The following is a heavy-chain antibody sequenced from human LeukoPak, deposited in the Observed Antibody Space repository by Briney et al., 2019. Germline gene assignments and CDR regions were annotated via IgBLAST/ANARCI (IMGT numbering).Heavy chain of an antibody. CDR3: ARETSQKGAHYMDV. J-gene: IGHJ6*03. D-gene: IGHD3-16*01. V-gene: IGHV4-59*01. CDR1: GGSISDYY. Sequence: SETLSLTCTVSGGSISDYYWSWIRQPPGRGLEWIGYSGNTNYNPSLKSRVIISVDTSKNQFSLKLSPVTAADTAVYYCARETSQKGAHYMDVWGKGTTVTISS. CDR2: SGNT.